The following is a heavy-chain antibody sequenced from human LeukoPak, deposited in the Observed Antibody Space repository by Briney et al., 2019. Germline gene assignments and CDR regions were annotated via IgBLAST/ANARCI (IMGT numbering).Heavy chain of an antibody. CDR2: ISSSSSYI. CDR1: GFTFSSYS. D-gene: IGHD3-9*01. Sequence: GGSLRLSCAASGFTFSSYSMNWVRQAPGKGLEWVSSISSSSSYIYYADSVKGRFTISRDNAKNSLYLQMNSLRAEDTAVYYCARDRGVRYFDRLLSDPFDYWGQGTLVTVSS. J-gene: IGHJ4*02. V-gene: IGHV3-21*01. CDR3: ARDRGVRYFDRLLSDPFDY.